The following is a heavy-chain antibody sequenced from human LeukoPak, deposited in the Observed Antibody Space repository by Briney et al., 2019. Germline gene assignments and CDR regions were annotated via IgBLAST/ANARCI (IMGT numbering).Heavy chain of an antibody. CDR2: INPSGGST. J-gene: IGHJ5*02. Sequence: ASVKVSCKASGYTFTSYYMHWVRQAPGQGLEWMGIINPSGGSTSYAQKFQGRVTMTRDMSTSTVYMELSSLRSEDTAVYYCARSAIPKREGFDPWSQGTLVTVSP. CDR1: GYTFTSYY. CDR3: ARSAIPKREGFDP. V-gene: IGHV1-46*01.